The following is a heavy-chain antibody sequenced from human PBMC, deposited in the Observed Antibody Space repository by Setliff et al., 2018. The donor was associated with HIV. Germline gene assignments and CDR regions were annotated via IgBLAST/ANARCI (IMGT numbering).Heavy chain of an antibody. V-gene: IGHV4-61*01. CDR1: GGSISSSSYY. CDR3: ARGIDWGHFYYYYMDV. J-gene: IGHJ6*03. D-gene: IGHD7-27*01. Sequence: NPSETLSLTCTVSGGSISSSSYYWSWIRQPPGKGLEWIGYIYFTGNTNYNPSLKSRVTISLDTSKNQFSLKLSSVTAADTAVYFCARGIDWGHFYYYYMDVWGKGTTVTVSS. CDR2: IYFTGNT.